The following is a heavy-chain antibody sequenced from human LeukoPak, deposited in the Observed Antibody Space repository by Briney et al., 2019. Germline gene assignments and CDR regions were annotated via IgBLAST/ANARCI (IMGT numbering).Heavy chain of an antibody. CDR1: GGTFISYA. Sequence: AVKVSCNASGGTFISYAISWVRQAPGQGLEWMGGIIPIFGTANYAQEFQGRVTITTDESTSTAYMELSSLRSEDTALYYCARRGYWNWFDPWGQGTLVNVSS. V-gene: IGHV1-69*05. CDR2: IIPIFGTA. CDR3: ARRGYWNWFDP. J-gene: IGHJ5*02. D-gene: IGHD3-22*01.